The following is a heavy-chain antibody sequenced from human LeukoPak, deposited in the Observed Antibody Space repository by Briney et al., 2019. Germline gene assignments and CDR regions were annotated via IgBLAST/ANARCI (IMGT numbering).Heavy chain of an antibody. CDR3: ARGGSSSVFSWFDP. CDR2: INHSGST. CDR1: GGSFSGYY. V-gene: IGHV4-34*01. J-gene: IGHJ5*02. D-gene: IGHD6-6*01. Sequence: SETLSLTCAVYGGSFSGYYWSLIRQPPGQGLEWIGEINHSGSTNYNPSLKSRVTISVDTSKNQFSLKLSSVTAADTAVYYCARGGSSSVFSWFDPWGQGTLVTVSS.